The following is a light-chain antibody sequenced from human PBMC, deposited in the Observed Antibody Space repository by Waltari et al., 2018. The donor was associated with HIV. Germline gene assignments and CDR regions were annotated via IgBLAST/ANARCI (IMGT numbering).Light chain of an antibody. CDR1: SSDVGGYNH. CDR2: EGS. J-gene: IGLJ2*01. CDR3: CSYAGSSNLV. Sequence: QSALTQPPSVSGSPGPSITISCTGTSSDVGGYNHVSWYQQHPGKAPKLMIYEGSKRPSGVSNRLSGSKSGNTASLTISGLQAEDEADYYCCSYAGSSNLVFGGGTKLTVL. V-gene: IGLV2-23*01.